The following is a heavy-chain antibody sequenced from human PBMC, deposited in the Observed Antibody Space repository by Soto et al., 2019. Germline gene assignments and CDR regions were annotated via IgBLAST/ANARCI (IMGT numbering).Heavy chain of an antibody. V-gene: IGHV1-69*01. Sequence: GGSLRLSCAASGGTFSSYAISWVRQSPGQGLEWMGGIIPIFGTANYAQKFQGRVTITADESTSTAYMELSSLRSEDTAVYYCARTMYYYGSGSYPYYFDYWGQGTLVTVSS. CDR2: IIPIFGTA. D-gene: IGHD3-10*01. CDR3: ARTMYYYGSGSYPYYFDY. CDR1: GGTFSSYA. J-gene: IGHJ4*02.